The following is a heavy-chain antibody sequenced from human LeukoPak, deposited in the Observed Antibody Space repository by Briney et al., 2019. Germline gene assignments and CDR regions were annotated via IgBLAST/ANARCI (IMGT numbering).Heavy chain of an antibody. J-gene: IGHJ4*02. CDR1: GFTFSSYG. CDR2: IWYDGSNK. CDR3: AKGRAYYYDSSGYPY. Sequence: GRSLRLSCAASGFTFSSYGMHWVRQAPGKGLEWVAVIWYDGSNKYYADSVKGRFTISRDSSKNTLYLQMNSLRAEDTAVYYCAKGRAYYYDSSGYPYWGQGTLVTVSS. V-gene: IGHV3-33*06. D-gene: IGHD3-22*01.